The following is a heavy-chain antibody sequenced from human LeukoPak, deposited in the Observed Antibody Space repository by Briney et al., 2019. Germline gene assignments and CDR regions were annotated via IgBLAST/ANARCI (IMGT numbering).Heavy chain of an antibody. V-gene: IGHV4-59*08. CDR2: IYYSGST. Sequence: SETLSLTCTVSGGSISSYYWSWIRQPPGKGLEWIGYIYYSGSTNYNPSLKSRVTISVDTSKNQFSLKLSSVTAADTAVYYCARDALGIVVRPTWGQGTLVTVSS. CDR1: GGSISSYY. CDR3: ARDALGIVVRPT. J-gene: IGHJ5*02. D-gene: IGHD3-22*01.